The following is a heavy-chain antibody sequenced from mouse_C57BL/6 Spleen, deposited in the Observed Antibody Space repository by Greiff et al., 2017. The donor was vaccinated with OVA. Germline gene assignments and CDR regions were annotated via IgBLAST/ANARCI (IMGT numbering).Heavy chain of an antibody. CDR3: ERRYGNYLYYFDY. CDR2: ISSGGSYT. Sequence: EVQRVESGGDLVKPGGSLKLSCAASGFTFSSYGMSWVRQTPDKRLEWVATISSGGSYTYYPDSVKGRFTIARDNAKNTLYLQLSRLKSGDTAMYYCERRYGNYLYYFDYWGQGTTLTVSS. CDR1: GFTFSSYG. D-gene: IGHD2-10*02. V-gene: IGHV5-6*01. J-gene: IGHJ2*01.